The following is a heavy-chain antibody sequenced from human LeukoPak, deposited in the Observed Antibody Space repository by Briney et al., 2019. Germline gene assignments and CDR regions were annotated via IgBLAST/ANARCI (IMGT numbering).Heavy chain of an antibody. CDR3: ARDRSGSGWYGGDY. V-gene: IGHV3-30*04. CDR1: GFTFSSYA. CDR2: ISYDGSNK. Sequence: GRSLRLSCAASGFTFSSYAMHWVRQAPGKGLEWVAVISYDGSNKYYADSVKGRFTISRDNSKNTLYLQMNSLRAEDTAVYYCARDRSGSGWYGGDYWGQGTLVTVSS. J-gene: IGHJ4*02. D-gene: IGHD6-19*01.